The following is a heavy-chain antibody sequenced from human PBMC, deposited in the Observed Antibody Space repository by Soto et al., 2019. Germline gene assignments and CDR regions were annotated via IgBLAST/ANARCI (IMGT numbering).Heavy chain of an antibody. CDR3: ARGAVVVPAINWFDP. CDR1: GGTFSSYA. CDR2: IIPIFGTA. D-gene: IGHD2-2*01. J-gene: IGHJ5*02. Sequence: ASVKVSCKASGGTFSSYAISWVRQAPGQGLEWMGGIIPIFGTANYAQKFQGRVTITADKSTSTAYMELSSLRSEDTAVYYCARGAVVVPAINWFDPWGQGTLVTVSS. V-gene: IGHV1-69*06.